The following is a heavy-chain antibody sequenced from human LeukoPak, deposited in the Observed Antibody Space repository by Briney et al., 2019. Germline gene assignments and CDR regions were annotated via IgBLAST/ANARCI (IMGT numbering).Heavy chain of an antibody. J-gene: IGHJ4*02. Sequence: HTGGSLGLSCAASGFTFSNYWMSWVRQAPGKGLEWVANIKQDGREKYYVDSVKGRFTISRDNAKNSLYLQMSSLRAEDTAVYFCARKGELERRRSWDYWGQGTLVTVSS. CDR1: GFTFSNYW. D-gene: IGHD1-1*01. CDR2: IKQDGREK. V-gene: IGHV3-7*03. CDR3: ARKGELERRRSWDY.